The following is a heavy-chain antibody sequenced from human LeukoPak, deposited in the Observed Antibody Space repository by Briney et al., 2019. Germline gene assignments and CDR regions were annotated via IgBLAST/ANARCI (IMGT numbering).Heavy chain of an antibody. D-gene: IGHD1-26*01. CDR3: AKDYRVEYSGSFDY. CDR2: MKQDGSEK. V-gene: IGHV3-7*01. Sequence: GGSLRLSCAASGFTFSNAWMTWVRQAPGKGLEWVANMKQDGSEKKYVDSVKGRFTISRDNTKNSLYLQMNSLRVEDTAVYYCAKDYRVEYSGSFDYWGQGTLVTVSS. CDR1: GFTFSNAW. J-gene: IGHJ4*02.